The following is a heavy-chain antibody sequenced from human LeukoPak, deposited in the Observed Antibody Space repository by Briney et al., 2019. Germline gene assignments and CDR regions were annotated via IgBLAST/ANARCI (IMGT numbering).Heavy chain of an antibody. J-gene: IGHJ6*02. CDR1: GYTFTSYG. Sequence: ASVKVSCKASGYTFTSYGISWVRQAPGQGFEWMGWISAYNGNTNYAQKLQGRVTMTTDTSTSTAYMELRSLRSDDTAVYYCAREVFVVVTAIPYYYYYGMDVWGQGTTVTVSS. V-gene: IGHV1-18*01. CDR2: ISAYNGNT. D-gene: IGHD2-21*02. CDR3: AREVFVVVTAIPYYYYYGMDV.